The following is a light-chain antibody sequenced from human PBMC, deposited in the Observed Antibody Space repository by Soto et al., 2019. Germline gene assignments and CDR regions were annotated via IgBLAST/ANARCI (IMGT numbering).Light chain of an antibody. V-gene: IGLV2-14*01. CDR1: STDVTGRNY. CDR2: EVT. CDR3: CSSTSGTSV. Sequence: QSALTQPASVSGSPGQSITISCTGTSTDVTGRNYVSWYQQHPGKAPKVIIYEVTNRPSGISNRFSGSKSGNTASLTISGLKAEHEDDYNCCSSTSGTSVFGTGTKVTV. J-gene: IGLJ1*01.